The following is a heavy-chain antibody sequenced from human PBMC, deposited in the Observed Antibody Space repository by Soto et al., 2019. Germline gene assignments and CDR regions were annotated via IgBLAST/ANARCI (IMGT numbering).Heavy chain of an antibody. D-gene: IGHD3-10*01. V-gene: IGHV3-49*03. CDR3: TRIYGTGTYLPDF. Sequence: VRLVDSGGDLVQPGRSLRLSCTTTGFTSVYYGVSWFRQAPGKGLEWVGFIRDTAYGGATDYAASVVGRFTITRTESENVAYLQMNSLKTDDTAVYYCTRIYGTGTYLPDFWGQGTLVTVSS. J-gene: IGHJ4*02. CDR2: IRDTAYGGAT. CDR1: GFTSVYYG.